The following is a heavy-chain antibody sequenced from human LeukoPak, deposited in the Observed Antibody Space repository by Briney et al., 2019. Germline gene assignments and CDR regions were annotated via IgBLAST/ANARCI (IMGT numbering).Heavy chain of an antibody. CDR1: GGSISISNW. D-gene: IGHD6-19*01. CDR2: IYHSGST. J-gene: IGHJ3*02. CDR3: AKGGLAAKDAFDI. Sequence: SETLSLTCAVSGGSISISNWWSWVRQPPGKGLEWIGEIYHSGSTNYNPSLKSRVTISVDKSKNQFSLRLSSVTAADTAVYYCAKGGLAAKDAFDIWGQGTMVTVSS. V-gene: IGHV4-4*02.